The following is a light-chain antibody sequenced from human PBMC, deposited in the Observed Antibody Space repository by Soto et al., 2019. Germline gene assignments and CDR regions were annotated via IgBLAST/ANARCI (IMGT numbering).Light chain of an antibody. Sequence: QSVLTQPPSVSGAPGETVTISCSGSSPNIGSNAVNWYQQVPATAPKLLIYSNDQRPSGVPDRFSASESGTSASLAISGLQSEDEADYSCATWDDSLNGPVFGGGTKLTVL. J-gene: IGLJ2*01. CDR2: SND. CDR1: SPNIGSNA. V-gene: IGLV1-44*01. CDR3: ATWDDSLNGPV.